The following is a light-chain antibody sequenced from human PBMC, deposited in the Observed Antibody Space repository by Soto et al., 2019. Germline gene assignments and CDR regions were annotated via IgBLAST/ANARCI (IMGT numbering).Light chain of an antibody. CDR2: GNS. V-gene: IGLV1-40*01. Sequence: QSALTQPPSVSGAPGQRVTISCTGSSSNIGAGYDVHWYQQLPGTAPKLLIYGNSNRPSGVPDRFSGSKSGTSASLAITGLRAEDEADYYCQSYYSSLSGWVFGGGTKLTVL. J-gene: IGLJ3*02. CDR3: QSYYSSLSGWV. CDR1: SSNIGAGYD.